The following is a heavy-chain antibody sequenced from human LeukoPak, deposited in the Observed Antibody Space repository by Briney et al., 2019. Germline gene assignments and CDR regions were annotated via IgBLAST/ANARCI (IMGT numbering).Heavy chain of an antibody. V-gene: IGHV1-18*01. CDR2: ISAYNGNT. D-gene: IGHD6-13*01. CDR3: ARSAWRGFAAAGIRDYYYYMDV. Sequence: GASVKVSCKASGYTFTSYGISWVRQAPGQGLEWMGWISAYNGNTNYAQKLQGRVTMTTDTSTSTAYMELRSLRSDDTAVYYCARSAWRGFAAAGIRDYYYYMDVWGKGTTVTVSS. J-gene: IGHJ6*03. CDR1: GYTFTSYG.